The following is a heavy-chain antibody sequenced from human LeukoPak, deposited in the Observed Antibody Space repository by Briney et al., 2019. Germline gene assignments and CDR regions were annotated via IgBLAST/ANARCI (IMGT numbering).Heavy chain of an antibody. CDR1: GGSFSGYY. J-gene: IGHJ6*02. CDR3: AILHGYSSGWYGGGYGMDV. V-gene: IGHV4-34*01. D-gene: IGHD6-19*01. Sequence: SETLSLTCAVYGGSFSGYYWSWIRQPPGKGLEWIGEINHSGSTNYNPSLKSRVTISVDTSKNQFSLKLSSVTAAATAVCYWAILHGYSSGWYGGGYGMDVWGQGTTVTVSS. CDR2: INHSGST.